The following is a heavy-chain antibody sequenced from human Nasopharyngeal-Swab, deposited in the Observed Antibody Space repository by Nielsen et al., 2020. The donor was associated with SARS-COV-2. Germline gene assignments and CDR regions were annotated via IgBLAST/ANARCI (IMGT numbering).Heavy chain of an antibody. CDR1: GYTFISYY. CDR2: INPSGGST. V-gene: IGHV1-46*01. Sequence: ASVKVSCKASGYTFISYYMHWVRQAPGQGLEWMGIINPSGGSTSYAQKFQGRVTMTRDTSTSTVYMELSSLRSEDTAVYYCARDEGWIVVVTAILDYWGQGTLVTVSS. D-gene: IGHD2-21*02. J-gene: IGHJ4*02. CDR3: ARDEGWIVVVTAILDY.